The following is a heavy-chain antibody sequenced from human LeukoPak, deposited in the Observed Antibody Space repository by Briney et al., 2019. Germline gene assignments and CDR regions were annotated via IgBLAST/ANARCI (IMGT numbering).Heavy chain of an antibody. D-gene: IGHD6-13*01. CDR3: AKAASSSWPSYYYGMDV. J-gene: IGHJ6*02. Sequence: GGSLRLSCAASGFTFSSYGMHWVRQAPGKGLEWVAVISYDGSNKYYADSVKGRFTISRDNSKNTVYLQMRSLRVDDTAVYYCAKAASSSWPSYYYGMDVWGQGTTVTVSS. CDR1: GFTFSSYG. CDR2: ISYDGSNK. V-gene: IGHV3-30*18.